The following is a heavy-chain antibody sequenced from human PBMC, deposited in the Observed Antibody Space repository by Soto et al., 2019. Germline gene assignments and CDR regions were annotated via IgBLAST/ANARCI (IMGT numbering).Heavy chain of an antibody. CDR3: ATLVLWFGEIWFDP. V-gene: IGHV1-24*01. CDR2: FDPEDGET. J-gene: IGHJ5*02. D-gene: IGHD3-10*01. Sequence: ASVKVSCKVSGYTLTELSMHWVRRAPGKGLEWMGGFDPEDGETIYAQKFQGRVTMTEDTSTDTAYMELSSLRSEDTAVYYCATLVLWFGEIWFDPWGQGTLVTVSS. CDR1: GYTLTELS.